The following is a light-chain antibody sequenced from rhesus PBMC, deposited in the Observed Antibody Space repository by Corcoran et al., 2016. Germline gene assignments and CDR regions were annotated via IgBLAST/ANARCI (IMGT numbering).Light chain of an antibody. CDR1: QGISSY. V-gene: IGKV1-25*01. Sequence: DIQMTQSPSSLSASVGDRVTITCRASQGISSYLAWYQQKPGKAPNLLIYKASTLQSGVPSRFSGHRSGTDFTLTIGSLQPEDFATYYCPQRNTYPLTFGGGTKVEIK. J-gene: IGKJ4*01. CDR3: PQRNTYPLT. CDR2: KAS.